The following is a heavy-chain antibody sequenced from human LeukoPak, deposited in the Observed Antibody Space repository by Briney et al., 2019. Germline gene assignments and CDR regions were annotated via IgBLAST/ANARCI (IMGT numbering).Heavy chain of an antibody. CDR1: GFTFSSYS. CDR3: ARDVGGEYQLLGYYYYGMDV. D-gene: IGHD2-2*01. Sequence: GGSLRLSCAASGFTFSSYSMNWVRQAPGKGLEWVSSISSSSYIYYADSVKGRFTISRDNAKNSLYLQMNSLRAEDTAVYYCARDVGGEYQLLGYYYYGMDVWGQGTTVTVSS. V-gene: IGHV3-21*01. CDR2: ISSSSYI. J-gene: IGHJ6*02.